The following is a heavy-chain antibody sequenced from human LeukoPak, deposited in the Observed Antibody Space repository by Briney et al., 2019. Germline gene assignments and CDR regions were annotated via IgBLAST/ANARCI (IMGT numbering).Heavy chain of an antibody. CDR1: GFTFRNYV. J-gene: IGHJ4*02. CDR3: ARLAAAGTFDY. D-gene: IGHD6-13*01. Sequence: GGSLRLSCAASGFTFRNYVISWVRQAPGKGLEWVSGISGSGVTAYYADSVKGRFTISRDSSKNSLYLQMNSLRAEDTAVYYCARLAAAGTFDYWGQGTLVTVSS. CDR2: ISGSGVTA. V-gene: IGHV3-23*01.